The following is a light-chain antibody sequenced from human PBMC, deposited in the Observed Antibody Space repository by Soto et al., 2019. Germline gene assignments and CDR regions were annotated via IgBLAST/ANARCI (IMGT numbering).Light chain of an antibody. J-gene: IGLJ1*01. CDR1: NIGSRS. V-gene: IGLV3-21*02. Sequence: SYELTQPPSVSVAPGQTASISCGENNIGSRSVHWYQQKPGQAPVLVVHDDSDRPSGIPERFSGSNSGNTATLTISRVEAGDEADYYCQVWDSTRDHVVFGTGTKVTVL. CDR3: QVWDSTRDHVV. CDR2: DDS.